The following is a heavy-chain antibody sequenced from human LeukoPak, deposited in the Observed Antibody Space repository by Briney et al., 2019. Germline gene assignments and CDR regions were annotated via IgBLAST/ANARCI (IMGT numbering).Heavy chain of an antibody. J-gene: IGHJ6*03. CDR1: GYTFTGYY. Sequence: ASVKVSCKASGYTFTGYYMHWVRQAPGQGLERMGWINPNSGGTKYAQKFQGRVTMTRDTSISTAYMELSRLRSDDTAVYYCARASTVTTPRYYYYMDVWGKGTTVTISS. V-gene: IGHV1-2*02. CDR2: INPNSGGT. CDR3: ARASTVTTPRYYYYMDV. D-gene: IGHD4-17*01.